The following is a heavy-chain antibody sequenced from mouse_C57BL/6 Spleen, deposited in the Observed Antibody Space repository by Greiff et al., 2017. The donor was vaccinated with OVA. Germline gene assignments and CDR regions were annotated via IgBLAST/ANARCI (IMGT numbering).Heavy chain of an antibody. CDR2: IYPRSGNT. V-gene: IGHV1-81*01. CDR1: GYTFTSYG. Sequence: VMLVESGAELARPGASVKLSCKASGYTFTSYGISWVKQRTGQGLEWIGEIYPRSGNTYYNEKFKGKATLTADKSSSTAYMELRSLTSEDSAVYFCARRSTVVAPDYWGQGTTLTVSS. J-gene: IGHJ2*01. CDR3: ARRSTVVAPDY. D-gene: IGHD1-1*01.